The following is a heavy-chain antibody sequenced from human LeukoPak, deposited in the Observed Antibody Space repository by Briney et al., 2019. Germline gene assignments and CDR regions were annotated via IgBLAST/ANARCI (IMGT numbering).Heavy chain of an antibody. CDR3: ARQWDGYSDY. CDR1: GGSFSGYY. CDR2: INHSGST. V-gene: IGHV4-34*01. D-gene: IGHD1-26*01. J-gene: IGHJ4*02. Sequence: SETLSLTCAVYGGSFSGYYWSWIRQPPGKGLEWIGEINHSGSTNYNPSLKSRVTISVDTSKNQFSLKLSSVTAADTAVYYCARQWDGYSDYWGQGTLVTVSS.